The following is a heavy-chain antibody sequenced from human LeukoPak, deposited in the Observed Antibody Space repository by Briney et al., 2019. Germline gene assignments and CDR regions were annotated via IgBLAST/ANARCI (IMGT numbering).Heavy chain of an antibody. V-gene: IGHV4-30-2*01. CDR3: ARDAGGHYFDY. J-gene: IGHJ4*02. D-gene: IGHD3-10*01. CDR2: IYHSGST. CDR1: GGSISSGGYS. Sequence: PSETLSLTCAVSGGSISSGGYSWSWIRQPPGKGLEWIGYIYHSGSTYYNPSLKSRVTISVDRSKNQFSLKLSSVTAADTAVYYCARDAGGHYFDYWGQGTLVTVSS.